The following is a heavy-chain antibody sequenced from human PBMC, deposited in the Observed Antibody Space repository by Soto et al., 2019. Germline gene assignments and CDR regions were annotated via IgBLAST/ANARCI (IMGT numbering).Heavy chain of an antibody. CDR1: GFTFSSYS. CDR3: ARDARFGEFDY. Sequence: EVQLVESGGGLVQPGGSLRLSCAASGFTFSSYSMNWVRQAPGKGLEWVSYISSSSSTIYYADSVKGRFTISRDNAKNSLYLQMNSLRAEDTAVYYCARDARFGEFDYWGQGTLVTVSS. CDR2: ISSSSSTI. V-gene: IGHV3-48*01. D-gene: IGHD3-10*01. J-gene: IGHJ4*02.